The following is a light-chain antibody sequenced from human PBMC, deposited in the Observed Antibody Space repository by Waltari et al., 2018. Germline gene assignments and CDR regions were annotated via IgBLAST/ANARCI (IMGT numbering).Light chain of an antibody. Sequence: QSVLTQPPSVSGAPGQSVTISCTGSSSNIGAGYDVHWYQQIPGSAPKVLIYRDDNRASEVPGRFSGSKSGTSASLSVTGLHVEDEADYFCQSFDRDLNAVLFGGGTKLTVL. CDR3: QSFDRDLNAVL. CDR1: SSNIGAGYD. V-gene: IGLV1-40*01. CDR2: RDD. J-gene: IGLJ2*01.